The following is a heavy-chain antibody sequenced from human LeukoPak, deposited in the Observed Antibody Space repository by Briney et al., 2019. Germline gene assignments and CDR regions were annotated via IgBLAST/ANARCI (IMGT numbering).Heavy chain of an antibody. CDR3: ARGGVYYDILTGYYY. J-gene: IGHJ4*02. CDR2: IYYSGST. D-gene: IGHD3-9*01. CDR1: GGSISSSSYY. Sequence: ASETLSLTCTVSGGSISSSSYYWGWIRQPPGKGLEWIGSIYYSGSTYYNPSLKSRVTISVDTSKNQFSLKLSSVTAADTAVYYCARGGVYYDILTGYYYWGQGTLVTVSS. V-gene: IGHV4-39*07.